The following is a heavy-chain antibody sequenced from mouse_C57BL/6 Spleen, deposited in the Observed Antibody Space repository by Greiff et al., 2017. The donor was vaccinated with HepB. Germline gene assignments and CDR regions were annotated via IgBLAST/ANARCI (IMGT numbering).Heavy chain of an antibody. CDR3: ARAGNDYDIDD. CDR1: GYTFTGYW. Sequence: VQLQQSGAELMKPGASVKLSCTATGYTFTGYWIEWVKQRPGHGLEWIGAILPGSGSTNYTENLKGRATFTADTASNTVYMQLSRLTTEDTAIYYCARAGNDYDIDDWGQGTTLTVSS. J-gene: IGHJ2*01. CDR2: ILPGSGST. V-gene: IGHV1-9*01. D-gene: IGHD2-4*01.